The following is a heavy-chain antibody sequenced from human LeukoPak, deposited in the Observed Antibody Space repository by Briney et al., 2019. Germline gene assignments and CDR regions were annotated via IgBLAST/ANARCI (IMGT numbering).Heavy chain of an antibody. CDR3: ARDLLGDYGTFDI. CDR2: VYSTGST. J-gene: IGHJ3*02. V-gene: IGHV4-4*07. CDR1: GGSITTHY. D-gene: IGHD4-17*01. Sequence: SETLSLTCTVSGGSITTHYWSWIRQPAGREVEWIGRVYSTGSTKHNPSLESRVTMSVDTSSNRFSLSLRSVTAADTAVHYCARDLLGDYGTFDIWGQGTMVTVSS.